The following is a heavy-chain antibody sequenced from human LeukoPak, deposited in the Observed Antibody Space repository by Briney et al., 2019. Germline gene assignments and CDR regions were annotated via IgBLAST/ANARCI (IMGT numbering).Heavy chain of an antibody. Sequence: SETLSLTCAVYGGSFSGYYWSWIRQPPGKGLEWIGEINHSGSTNYNPSLKSRVTISVDTSNNQFSLNLTSVTAADSAVYYCARGGIFHFDYWGEGTLVTVSS. CDR1: GGSFSGYY. CDR2: INHSGST. V-gene: IGHV4-34*01. CDR3: ARGGIFHFDY. D-gene: IGHD2-15*01. J-gene: IGHJ4*02.